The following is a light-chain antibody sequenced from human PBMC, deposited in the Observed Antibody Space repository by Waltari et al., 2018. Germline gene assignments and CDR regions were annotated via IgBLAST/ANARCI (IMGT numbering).Light chain of an antibody. CDR1: SSNIGGYY. CDR2: DNN. V-gene: IGLV1-51*01. J-gene: IGLJ2*01. Sequence: QSVLTQPPSVSGDPGQRVTISCTGNSSNIGGYYVYWYQQFPGTAPKLLIYDNNKRPSGVSDRFSGSKSGTSASLTITGLQPGDEADYYCGTWDSSLSGGLFGGGTRLTVL. CDR3: GTWDSSLSGGL.